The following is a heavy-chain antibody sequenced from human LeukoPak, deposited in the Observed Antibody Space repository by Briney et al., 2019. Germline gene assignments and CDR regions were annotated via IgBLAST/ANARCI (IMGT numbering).Heavy chain of an antibody. D-gene: IGHD6-19*01. V-gene: IGHV3-53*01. J-gene: IGHJ6*03. CDR1: GFTFDDYG. Sequence: PGGSLRLSCAASGFTFDDYGMSWVRQAPGKGLEWVSVIYSGGSTYYADSVKGRFTISRDNSKNTLYLQMNSLRAEDTAVYYCARTMPSSGWPNYMDVWGKGTTVTVSS. CDR2: IYSGGST. CDR3: ARTMPSSGWPNYMDV.